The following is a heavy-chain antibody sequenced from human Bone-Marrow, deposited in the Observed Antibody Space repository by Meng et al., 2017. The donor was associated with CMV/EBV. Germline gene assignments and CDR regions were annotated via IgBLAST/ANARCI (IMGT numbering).Heavy chain of an antibody. CDR3: ARVSHSSSGWRGPFDY. CDR2: INPNSGGT. Sequence: ASVKVSCKASGGTFSSYAISWVRQAPGQGLEWMGGINPNSGGTNYAQKFQGRVTMTRDTSISTAYMELSRLRSDDTAVYYCARVSHSSSGWRGPFDYWGQGTLVTVAS. V-gene: IGHV1-2*02. CDR1: GGTFSSYA. J-gene: IGHJ4*02. D-gene: IGHD6-19*01.